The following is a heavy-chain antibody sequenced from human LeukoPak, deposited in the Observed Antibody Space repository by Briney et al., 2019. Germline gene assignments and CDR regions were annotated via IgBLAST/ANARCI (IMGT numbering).Heavy chain of an antibody. Sequence: PGGSLRLSCAASGFTFSHFYMSWIRQAPGKGLESVSYISGSSTNTNYADSVRGRFTISRDNAKNSLYLQMNSLRAEDTAVYYCTRQPAEGDYWGQGTLVTVSS. CDR3: TRQPAEGDY. CDR2: ISGSSTNT. CDR1: GFTFSHFY. J-gene: IGHJ4*02. V-gene: IGHV3-11*03.